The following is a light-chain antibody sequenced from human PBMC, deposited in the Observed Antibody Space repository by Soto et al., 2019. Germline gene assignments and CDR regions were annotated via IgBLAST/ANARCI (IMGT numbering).Light chain of an antibody. CDR1: QGISTA. J-gene: IGKJ3*01. CDR2: DAS. CDR3: QQFKSYPQA. V-gene: IGKV1-13*02. Sequence: AIQLTQSPSSLSASVGDRVTITGRASQGISTALAWYQQKPGKAHQLMIYDASILETGVPSRFSGSGSGTDFALTISSLQPEDFATYYFQQFKSYPQAFGPGNKVDIK.